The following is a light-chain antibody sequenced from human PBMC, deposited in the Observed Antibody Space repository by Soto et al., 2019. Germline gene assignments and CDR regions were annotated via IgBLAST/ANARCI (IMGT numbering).Light chain of an antibody. J-gene: IGLJ2*01. CDR1: SGSIASNY. CDR2: EDN. V-gene: IGLV6-57*04. Sequence: NFMLTQPHSVSESPGKTVTISCTRSSGSIASNYVQWYQQRPGSAPTTVIYEDNQRPSGVPDRFSGSIDSSSNSASLTISGLETEDEADYSCQSYDSSNVVFGGGTKLTVL. CDR3: QSYDSSNVV.